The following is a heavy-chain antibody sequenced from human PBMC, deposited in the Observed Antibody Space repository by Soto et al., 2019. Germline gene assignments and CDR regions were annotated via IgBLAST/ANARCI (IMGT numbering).Heavy chain of an antibody. J-gene: IGHJ4*02. Sequence: PSETLSLTCAAYGGSFSGYYWSWIRQPPGKGLEWLGEINHSGITDSNPSPKRRITISIDTSKKQFSLKLNSVTAADTAVYYCAIGPRMWLAGGGYWGQGTQVTVSS. D-gene: IGHD6-19*01. V-gene: IGHV4-34*01. CDR2: INHSGIT. CDR1: GGSFSGYY. CDR3: AIGPRMWLAGGGY.